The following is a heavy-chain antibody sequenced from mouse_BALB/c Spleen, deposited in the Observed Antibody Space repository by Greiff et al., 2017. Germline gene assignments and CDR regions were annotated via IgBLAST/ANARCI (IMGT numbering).Heavy chain of an antibody. CDR2: ISSGSSTI. D-gene: IGHD4-1*01. Sequence: EVKLQESGGGLVQPGGSRKLSCAASGFTFSSFGMHWVRQAPEKGLEWVAYISSGSSTIYYADTVKGRFTISRDNPKNTLFLQMTSLRSEDTAMYYCARWDYYAMDYWGQGTSVTVSS. CDR3: ARWDYYAMDY. J-gene: IGHJ4*01. V-gene: IGHV5-17*02. CDR1: GFTFSSFG.